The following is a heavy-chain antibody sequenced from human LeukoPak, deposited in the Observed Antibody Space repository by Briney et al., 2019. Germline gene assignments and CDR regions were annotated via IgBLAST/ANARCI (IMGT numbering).Heavy chain of an antibody. J-gene: IGHJ4*02. CDR3: ARGSKSGYYTGNFDY. CDR1: GASISSYY. V-gene: IGHV4-59*01. D-gene: IGHD3-3*01. CDR2: IYYSGST. Sequence: SETLSLTCTVSGASISSYYWSWIRQPTGKGLEWIGYIYYSGSTNYNPSLKSRVTISVDTSKNQFSLKLSSVTAADTAVYYCARGSKSGYYTGNFDYWGQGTLVTVSS.